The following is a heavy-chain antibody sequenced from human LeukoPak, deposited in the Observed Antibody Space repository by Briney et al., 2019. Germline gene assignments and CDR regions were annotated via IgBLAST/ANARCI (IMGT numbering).Heavy chain of an antibody. CDR3: ARHHSSGWYQTDY. J-gene: IGHJ4*02. Sequence: SQTLSLTCTVSGGSISSGGYYWSWIRQHPGKGLEWIGYIYYSGSTYYNPSLKSRVTISVDTSKNQFSLKLSSVTAADTAVYYCARHHSSGWYQTDYWGQGTLVTVSS. CDR1: GGSISSGGYY. V-gene: IGHV4-31*03. CDR2: IYYSGST. D-gene: IGHD6-19*01.